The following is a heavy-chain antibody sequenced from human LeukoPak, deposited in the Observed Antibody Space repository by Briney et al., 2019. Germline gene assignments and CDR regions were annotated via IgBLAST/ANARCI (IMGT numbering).Heavy chain of an antibody. D-gene: IGHD6-13*01. CDR3: ADAGYSSSPRAWWFDP. V-gene: IGHV1-69*01. Sequence: SVKVSCKASGGTFSSYAISWVRQAPAQGLEWMGGIIPIFGTANYAQKFQGRVTITADESTSTAYMELSSLRSEDTAVYYCADAGYSSSPRAWWFDPWGQGTPVTVSS. CDR2: IIPIFGTA. J-gene: IGHJ5*02. CDR1: GGTFSSYA.